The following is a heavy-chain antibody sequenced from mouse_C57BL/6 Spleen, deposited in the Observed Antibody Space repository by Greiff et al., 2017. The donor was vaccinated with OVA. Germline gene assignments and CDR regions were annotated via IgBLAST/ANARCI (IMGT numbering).Heavy chain of an antibody. CDR1: GYTFTDYN. CDR3: ARLGNDGYFAWFAY. Sequence: EVKLMESGPELVKPGASVKMSCKASGYTFTDYNMHWVKQSHGKSLEWIGYINPNNGGTSYNQKFKGKATLTVNKSSSTAYMELRSLTSEDSAVYYCARLGNDGYFAWFAYWGQGTLVTVSA. J-gene: IGHJ3*01. V-gene: IGHV1-22*01. D-gene: IGHD2-3*01. CDR2: INPNNGGT.